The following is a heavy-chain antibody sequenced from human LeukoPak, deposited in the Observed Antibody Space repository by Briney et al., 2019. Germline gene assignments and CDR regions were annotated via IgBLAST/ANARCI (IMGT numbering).Heavy chain of an antibody. CDR1: GGSFSDYY. J-gene: IGHJ4*02. D-gene: IGHD6-19*01. CDR2: INHSGGT. V-gene: IGHV4-34*01. Sequence: PSETLSLTCVVFGGSFSDYYWSWIRQPPGKGLEWIGEINHSGGTNYNSSLKSRVTISVDTSKNQFSLKLSSVTAADTAVYYCARGEVAARQGGINWGQGTLVTVSS. CDR3: ARGEVAARQGGIN.